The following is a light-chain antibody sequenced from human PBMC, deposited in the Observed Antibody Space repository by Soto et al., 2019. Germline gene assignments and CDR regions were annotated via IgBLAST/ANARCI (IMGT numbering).Light chain of an antibody. CDR2: GAS. Sequence: EIVMTQSPATLSVSPGERVTLSCRASQSDSRSLAWYQQKPGQAPRLLIYGASTRATGIPARFSGSGSGTEFTLTISSLQSEDFAVYYCQQYNNWPPFTFGPGTKVDIK. CDR3: QQYNNWPPFT. CDR1: QSDSRS. V-gene: IGKV3-15*01. J-gene: IGKJ3*01.